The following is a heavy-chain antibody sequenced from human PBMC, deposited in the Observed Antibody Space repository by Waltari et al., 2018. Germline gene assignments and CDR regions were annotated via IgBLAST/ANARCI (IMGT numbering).Heavy chain of an antibody. CDR2: INADGRAT. CDR3: ARSVLGRWAHPELDF. D-gene: IGHD1-26*01. Sequence: EVQLVESGGGLVQPGGSLRLSCAASGFTFSAYRMHWVRQAPGKGLVWVSLINADGRATLYADSVKGRFTISRDNAQSALYLDMSSLRVEDTAVYYCARSVLGRWAHPELDFWGQGILVTVSS. CDR1: GFTFSAYR. V-gene: IGHV3-74*01. J-gene: IGHJ4*02.